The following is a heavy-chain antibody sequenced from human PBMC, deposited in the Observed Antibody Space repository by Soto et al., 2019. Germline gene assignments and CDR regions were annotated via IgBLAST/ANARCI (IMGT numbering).Heavy chain of an antibody. CDR2: ISWNSGSI. D-gene: IGHD3-10*01. Sequence: GGSLSLSCAASGFTFDDYAMHWVRQAPGKGLEWVSGISWNSGSIGYADSVKGRFTISRDNAKNSLYLQMNSLRAEDTALYYCAKGYGSGSYYNKGAFDIWGQGTMVTVS. V-gene: IGHV3-9*01. J-gene: IGHJ3*02. CDR1: GFTFDDYA. CDR3: AKGYGSGSYYNKGAFDI.